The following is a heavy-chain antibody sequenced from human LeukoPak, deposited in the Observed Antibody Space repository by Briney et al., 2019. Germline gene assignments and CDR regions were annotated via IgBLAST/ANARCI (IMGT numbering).Heavy chain of an antibody. CDR1: GYTFTGYY. CDR2: LNLNSGGT. CDR3: ARDVVVPAAIADGPRVWFDP. J-gene: IGHJ5*02. D-gene: IGHD2-2*01. V-gene: IGHV1-2*02. Sequence: ASVKVSCKASGYTFTGYYMHWVRQAPGQGLEWMGWLNLNSGGTNYAQKFQGRVTMTRDTSISTAYMELSRLRSDDTAVYYCARDVVVPAAIADGPRVWFDPWGQGTLVTVSS.